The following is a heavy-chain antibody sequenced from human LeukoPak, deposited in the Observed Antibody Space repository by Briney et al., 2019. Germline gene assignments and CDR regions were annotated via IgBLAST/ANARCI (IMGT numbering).Heavy chain of an antibody. CDR3: ARSGGYFDL. CDR1: GGSFSGYY. CDR2: INHTGGT. V-gene: IGHV4-34*01. Sequence: PSETLSLTCADYGGSFSGYYWSWIRQPPGKGLEWIGEINHTGGTNYNPSLKSRLTISVDTSKNQFSLELSSVTAADTAVYYCARSGGYFDLWGRGTLVTVSS. D-gene: IGHD3-10*01. J-gene: IGHJ2*01.